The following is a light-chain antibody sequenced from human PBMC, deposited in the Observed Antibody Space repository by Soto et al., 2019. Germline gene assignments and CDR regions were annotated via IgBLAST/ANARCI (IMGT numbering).Light chain of an antibody. CDR1: QSVSNN. CDR2: DAS. V-gene: IGKV3-15*01. Sequence: EIVLTQSPGTLSLSPGERATLSCRASQSVSNNYLAWYQQKPGQAPRLLIYDASTRATGIPARFGGSGSATKFTLTISSLQSEDFAVYYCQQYSNWPPWTFGQGTKVDIK. J-gene: IGKJ1*01. CDR3: QQYSNWPPWT.